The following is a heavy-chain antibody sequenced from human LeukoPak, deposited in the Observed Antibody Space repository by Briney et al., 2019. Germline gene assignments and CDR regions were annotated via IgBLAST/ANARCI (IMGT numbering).Heavy chain of an antibody. D-gene: IGHD2-2*01. Sequence: SETLSLTCTVSSGSISSSSYYWGWIRQPPGKGLEWIGSIYYSGSTYYNPSLKSRVTISVDTSKNQFSLKLSSVTAADTAVYYCARRAYCSSTSCYPRLYYFDYWGQGTLVTVSS. CDR1: SGSISSSSYY. J-gene: IGHJ4*02. CDR3: ARRAYCSSTSCYPRLYYFDY. V-gene: IGHV4-39*01. CDR2: IYYSGST.